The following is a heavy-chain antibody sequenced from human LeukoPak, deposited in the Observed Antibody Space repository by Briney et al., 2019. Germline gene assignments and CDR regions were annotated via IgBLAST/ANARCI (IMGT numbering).Heavy chain of an antibody. V-gene: IGHV4-59*08. CDR3: TRGSSSWYRGLGSY. D-gene: IGHD6-13*01. Sequence: PSETLSLTCTVSGGSISNYYWSWIRQPPGKGLEWIGYVFYSGSTNYNYSLKSRVTMSVDTSKNQFSLKLSSVTAADTAVYYCTRGSSSWYRGLGSYWGQGTLVTVSS. J-gene: IGHJ4*02. CDR1: GGSISNYY. CDR2: VFYSGST.